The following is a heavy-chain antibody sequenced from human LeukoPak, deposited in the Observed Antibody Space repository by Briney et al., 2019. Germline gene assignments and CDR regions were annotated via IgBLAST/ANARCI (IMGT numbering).Heavy chain of an antibody. CDR3: ARAIGSHYLYYFDY. CDR2: ISSSGATM. CDR1: GFTVSSNY. J-gene: IGHJ4*02. D-gene: IGHD3-22*01. Sequence: PGGSLRLSCAASGFTVSSNYMSWIRQAPGKGLEWISFISSSGATMYYADSVKGRFTVSRDNAKDSVYLQMNSLRAEDTAVYYCARAIGSHYLYYFDYWGQGTLVTVSS. V-gene: IGHV3-11*04.